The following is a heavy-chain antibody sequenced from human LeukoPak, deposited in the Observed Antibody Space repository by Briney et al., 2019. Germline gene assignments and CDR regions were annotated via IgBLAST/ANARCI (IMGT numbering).Heavy chain of an antibody. Sequence: GGSLRLSCTASGFRFNLYAMTWVRQAPGKGLEWVAVIWYDGSNKYYADSVKGRFTISRDNSKNTLYLQMNSLRAEDTAVYYCASGLEWELPRYLVGDAFDIWGQGTMVTVSS. CDR3: ASGLEWELPRYLVGDAFDI. V-gene: IGHV3-33*08. CDR1: GFRFNLYA. J-gene: IGHJ3*02. D-gene: IGHD1-26*01. CDR2: IWYDGSNK.